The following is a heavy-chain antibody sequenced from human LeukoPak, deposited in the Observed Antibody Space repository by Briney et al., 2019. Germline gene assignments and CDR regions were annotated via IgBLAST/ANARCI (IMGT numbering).Heavy chain of an antibody. V-gene: IGHV4-59*08. CDR2: IHYSGST. D-gene: IGHD1-1*01. CDR1: GGSISSYY. J-gene: IGHJ4*02. Sequence: SETLSLTCTVSGGSISSYYWSWIRQPPGKGLEWIGYIHYSGSTKYNPPLESQVTISVDTARNQFSLKLNSVTAADTAVYYCASQLEGYWGQGTLVIVSS. CDR3: ASQLEGY.